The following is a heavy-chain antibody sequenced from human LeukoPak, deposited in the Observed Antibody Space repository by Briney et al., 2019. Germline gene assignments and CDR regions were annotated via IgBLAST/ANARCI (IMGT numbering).Heavy chain of an antibody. CDR1: GGSTSSYY. J-gene: IGHJ2*01. CDR2: IYYSGST. CDR3: ARRGNVDTGRYWYFDL. Sequence: SETLSLTCTVSGGSTSSYYWSWIRQPPGKGLEWIGYIYYSGSTNYNPSLKSRVTISVDTSKNQFSLKLSSVTAADTAVYYCARRGNVDTGRYWYFDLWGRGTLVTVSS. V-gene: IGHV4-59*08. D-gene: IGHD5-18*01.